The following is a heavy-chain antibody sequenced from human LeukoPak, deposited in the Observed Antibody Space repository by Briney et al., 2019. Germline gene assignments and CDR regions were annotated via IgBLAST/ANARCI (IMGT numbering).Heavy chain of an antibody. CDR2: ISGYQGST. D-gene: IGHD5-24*01. CDR3: ARSDLGTITAGSFNY. CDR1: GYTFTNYG. J-gene: IGHJ4*02. Sequence: ASVKVSCKASGYTFTNYGIIWVRQAPGQGLEWMGWISGYQGSTKYAQNFQGRVTMTIDTSTSTAYMDLRSLRSDDTAIYFCARSDLGTITAGSFNYWGQGTLVAVSS. V-gene: IGHV1-18*01.